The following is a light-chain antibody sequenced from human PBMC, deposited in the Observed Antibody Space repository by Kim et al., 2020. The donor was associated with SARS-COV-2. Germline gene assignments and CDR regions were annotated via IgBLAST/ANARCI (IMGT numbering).Light chain of an antibody. CDR1: SLRSYD. CDR3: NSRDSSGNHVL. CDR2: GKN. J-gene: IGLJ2*01. Sequence: ALGQTVRITCQGDSLRSYDASWYQQKPGQAPVLVIYGKNNRPSGIPDRFSGSSSGNTASLTITGAQAEDEADYYCNSRDSSGNHVLFGGGTKLTVL. V-gene: IGLV3-19*01.